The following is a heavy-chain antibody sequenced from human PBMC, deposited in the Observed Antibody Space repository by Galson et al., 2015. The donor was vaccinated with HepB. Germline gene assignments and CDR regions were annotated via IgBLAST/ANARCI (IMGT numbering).Heavy chain of an antibody. V-gene: IGHV3-33*01. D-gene: IGHD1-1*01. CDR3: ARGRAGRGYYYYGMDV. CDR2: IWYDGSNK. Sequence: SLRLSCAASGFTFSSYGMHWVRQAPGKGLEWVAVIWYDGSNKYYADSVKGRFTISRDNSKNTLYLQMNSLRAEDTAVYYCARGRAGRGYYYYGMDVWGQGTTVTVSS. CDR1: GFTFSSYG. J-gene: IGHJ6*02.